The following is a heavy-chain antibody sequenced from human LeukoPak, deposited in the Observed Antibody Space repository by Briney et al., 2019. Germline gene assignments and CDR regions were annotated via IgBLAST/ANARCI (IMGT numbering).Heavy chain of an antibody. J-gene: IGHJ5*02. V-gene: IGHV4-38-2*02. CDR1: GYSISSGYY. CDR3: ARGPYGSSISNWFDP. Sequence: SETLSLTCTVSGYSISSGYYWGWIRQPPGKGLEWIGIIYHSGRTDYNPSLKSRVTISEDTSKNQFSLKLSSVTAADTAVYYCARGPYGSSISNWFDPWGQGLLVTVSS. D-gene: IGHD3-10*01. CDR2: IYHSGRT.